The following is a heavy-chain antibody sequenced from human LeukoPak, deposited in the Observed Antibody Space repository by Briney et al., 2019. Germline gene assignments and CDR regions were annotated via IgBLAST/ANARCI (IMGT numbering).Heavy chain of an antibody. D-gene: IGHD3-10*01. J-gene: IGHJ5*02. CDR3: ARGGYYGSGNDFRFDP. Sequence: GASVKVSCKASGYTFTSYYMHWVRQAPGQGLEWMGIINPSGGGTSYAQKFQGRVTMTRDMSTSTVYMELSSLRSDDTAVYYCARGGYYGSGNDFRFDPWGQGTLVTVSS. CDR1: GYTFTSYY. CDR2: INPSGGGT. V-gene: IGHV1-46*01.